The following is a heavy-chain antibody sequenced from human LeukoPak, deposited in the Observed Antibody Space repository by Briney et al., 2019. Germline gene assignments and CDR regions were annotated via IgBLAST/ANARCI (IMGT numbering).Heavy chain of an antibody. CDR2: ISNSGGST. Sequence: HSGGSLRLSCAASGFTFSSYAMSWVRQAPGKGLEWVSTISNSGGSTYYADSVKGRFTISRDNSKNTLDLQMSSLRVEDTAVYYCAKAYFSMGGHFDYWGRGTLVTVSS. D-gene: IGHD3-10*01. CDR1: GFTFSSYA. J-gene: IGHJ4*02. CDR3: AKAYFSMGGHFDY. V-gene: IGHV3-23*01.